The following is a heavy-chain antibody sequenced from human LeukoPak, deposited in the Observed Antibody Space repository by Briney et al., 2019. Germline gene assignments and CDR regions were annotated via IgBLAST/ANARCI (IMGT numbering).Heavy chain of an antibody. D-gene: IGHD6-13*01. J-gene: IGHJ6*02. CDR3: ARDRPAAGTFRLYCYGMDV. CDR2: IYYSGST. V-gene: IGHV4-59*01. Sequence: SETLSLTCTVSGGSISSYYWSWIRQPPGKGLEWIGYIYYSGSTNYNPSLKSRVTISVDTSKNQFSLKLSSVTAADTAVYYCARDRPAAGTFRLYCYGMDVWGQGTTVTVSS. CDR1: GGSISSYY.